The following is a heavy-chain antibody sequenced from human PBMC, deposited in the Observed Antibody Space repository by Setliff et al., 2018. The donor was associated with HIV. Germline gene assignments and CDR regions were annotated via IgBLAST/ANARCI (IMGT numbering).Heavy chain of an antibody. CDR1: GFTFNKAW. J-gene: IGHJ6*03. CDR2: IKTESDGGAI. V-gene: IGHV3-15*01. CDR3: ATIARNTDWFSGTFYYYMDV. Sequence: GGSLRLSCAASGFTFNKAWMNWVRQAPGEGLEWVGRIKTESDGGAIDYAAPVKGRFTISRDDSKNTLYLQMNSLNIADTAVYFCATIARNTDWFSGTFYYYMDVWGKGTTVTVSS. D-gene: IGHD3-9*01.